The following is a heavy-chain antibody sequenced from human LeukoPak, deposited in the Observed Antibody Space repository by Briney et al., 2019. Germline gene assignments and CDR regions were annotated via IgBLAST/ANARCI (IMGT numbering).Heavy chain of an antibody. J-gene: IGHJ4*02. CDR1: GFTVSSNY. CDR3: AREWAGRGAYYFDY. Sequence: GGSLRLSCAASGFTVSSNYMSWVRQAPGKGLEWVSVIYSGGSTYYPDSVKGRFTISRDNSKNTLYLQMNSLRAEDTAVYYCAREWAGRGAYYFDYWGQGTLVTVSS. V-gene: IGHV3-66*01. CDR2: IYSGGST. D-gene: IGHD3-10*01.